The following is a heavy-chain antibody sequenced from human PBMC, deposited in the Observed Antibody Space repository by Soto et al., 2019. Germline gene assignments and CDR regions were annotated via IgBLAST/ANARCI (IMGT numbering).Heavy chain of an antibody. CDR1: GGTFSNHA. CDR2: IIPIFTTT. CDR3: AREVAADGTFREDVFDI. V-gene: IGHV1-69*12. J-gene: IGHJ3*02. D-gene: IGHD6-13*01. Sequence: QVQLVQSGAEVKKPGSSVKVSCKASGGTFSNHAINWVRQAPGQGLEWMGRIIPIFTTTDYAQRFQGRVTTADESTITAYMELSSLKHDDTAVYYCAREVAADGTFREDVFDIWGQGTMVTVSS.